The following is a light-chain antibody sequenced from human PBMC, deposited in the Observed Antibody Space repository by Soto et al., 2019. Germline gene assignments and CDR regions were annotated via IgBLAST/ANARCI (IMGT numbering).Light chain of an antibody. Sequence: QSVLTQPASVCGSPGQAITISCTGTSSDVGGYNFVSWYQQHPYKAPKLMIYEVTNRPSGVSNRFSGSKSGNTASLTISGLQAEDEADYYCSSYGSGSTYVFGTGTKVTVL. CDR2: EVT. V-gene: IGLV2-14*01. CDR1: SSDVGGYNF. CDR3: SSYGSGSTYV. J-gene: IGLJ1*01.